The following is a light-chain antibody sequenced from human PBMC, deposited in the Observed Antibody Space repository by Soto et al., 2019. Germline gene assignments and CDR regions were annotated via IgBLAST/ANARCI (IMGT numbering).Light chain of an antibody. J-gene: IGKJ2*01. V-gene: IGKV3-15*01. CDR3: QQYNNWPRSS. CDR2: GAS. Sequence: EIVMTQSPATLSVSPGERATLSCRASQSVSSNLAWYQQKPGQAPRLLIYGASTRATGIPARFSGSGSGTEFTLTISRLQSEDFAVYYCQQYNNWPRSSFGQGTKLEIK. CDR1: QSVSSN.